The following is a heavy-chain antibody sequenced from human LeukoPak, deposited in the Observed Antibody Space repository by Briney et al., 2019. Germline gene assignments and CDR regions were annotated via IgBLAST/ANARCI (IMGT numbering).Heavy chain of an antibody. CDR3: ARSHSGRFDS. J-gene: IGHJ4*02. D-gene: IGHD3-10*01. CDR2: TYYRSKRSN. Sequence: SQTLSLTCAISADSVSSNTVVWNWIRQSPSRGLEWLGRTYYRSKRSNDYAVSVKSRITINPDTLKNQFSLQLNSVTPEDTAVYYCARSHSGRFDSWGQGTLVTVSS. V-gene: IGHV6-1*01. CDR1: ADSVSSNTVV.